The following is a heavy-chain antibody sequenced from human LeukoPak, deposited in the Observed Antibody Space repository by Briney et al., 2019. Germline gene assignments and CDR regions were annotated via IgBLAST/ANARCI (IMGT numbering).Heavy chain of an antibody. J-gene: IGHJ6*03. V-gene: IGHV3-7*01. Sequence: GGSLRLSCAASGFTFSSYWMSWVRQAPGKGLEWVANIKQDGSEKYYVDSVKGRFTISRDNAKNSLYLQMNSLRAEDTALYFCARDATTEPGTVYMDVWGKGTTVTISS. CDR3: ARDATTEPGTVYMDV. CDR2: IKQDGSEK. D-gene: IGHD6-13*01. CDR1: GFTFSSYW.